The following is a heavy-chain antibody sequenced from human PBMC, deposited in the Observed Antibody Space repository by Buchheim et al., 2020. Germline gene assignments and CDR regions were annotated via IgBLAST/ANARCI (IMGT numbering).Heavy chain of an antibody. V-gene: IGHV4-34*01. D-gene: IGHD3-22*01. J-gene: IGHJ5*02. Sequence: QVQLQQWGAGLLKPSETLSLTCAVYGGSFSGYYWSWIRQPPGKGLEWIGEINHSGSANYNPSLKSRVTISVDTSKKQFSLKLSSVTAADTAVYYCARGSTGYYEGYNWFDPWGQGTL. CDR2: INHSGSA. CDR3: ARGSTGYYEGYNWFDP. CDR1: GGSFSGYY.